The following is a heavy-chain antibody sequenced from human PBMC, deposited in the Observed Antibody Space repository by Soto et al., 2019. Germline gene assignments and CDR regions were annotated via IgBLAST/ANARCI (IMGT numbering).Heavy chain of an antibody. J-gene: IGHJ3*02. CDR3: ATGEGAGYYPDAFDI. CDR1: GGTFSSYA. Sequence: QVQLVQSGAEVKKPGSSVKVSCKASGGTFSSYAISWVRQAPGQGLEWMGGIIPIFGTVNYAQKFQGRVTISADEPTSTADMELSSLRSEDTAVYYCATGEGAGYYPDAFDIWGQGTMVTVSS. D-gene: IGHD3-22*01. CDR2: IIPIFGTV. V-gene: IGHV1-69*12.